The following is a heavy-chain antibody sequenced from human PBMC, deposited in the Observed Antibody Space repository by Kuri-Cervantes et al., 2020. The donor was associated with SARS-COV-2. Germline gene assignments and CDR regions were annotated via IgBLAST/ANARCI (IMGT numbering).Heavy chain of an antibody. J-gene: IGHJ6*02. Sequence: SETLSLTCAVYGESFSDYYWNWIRQPPGKGLEWIGEINHSGSTNYNPSLKSRVTISVDTSKNQFSLKLHSVTAADTAVYYCARGGSSSDHYYYGMVVWGQGTMVTVSS. CDR3: ARGGSSSDHYYYGMVV. V-gene: IGHV4-34*01. D-gene: IGHD6-6*01. CDR2: INHSGST. CDR1: GESFSDYY.